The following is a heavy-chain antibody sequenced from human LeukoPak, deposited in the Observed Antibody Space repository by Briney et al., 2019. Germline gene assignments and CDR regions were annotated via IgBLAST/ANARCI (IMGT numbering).Heavy chain of an antibody. V-gene: IGHV4-59*01. CDR3: ARGGGRIGPIVLMVYALDY. J-gene: IGHJ4*02. D-gene: IGHD2-8*01. Sequence: SETLSLTCTVSGGSISSYYWSWIRQPPGKGLEWIGYIYYSGSTNYNPSLKSRVTISVDTSKNQFSLKLSSVTAADTAVYYCARGGGRIGPIVLMVYALDYWGQGTLVTVSS. CDR2: IYYSGST. CDR1: GGSISSYY.